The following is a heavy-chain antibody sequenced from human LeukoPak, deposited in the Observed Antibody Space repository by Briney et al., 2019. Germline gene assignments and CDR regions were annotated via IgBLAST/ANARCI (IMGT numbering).Heavy chain of an antibody. CDR1: GYTFTSYG. J-gene: IGHJ4*02. D-gene: IGHD2-2*01. Sequence: GASVKVSCKASGYTFTSYGISWVRQAPGRGLEWMGWISAYNGNTNYAQKLQGRVTMTTDTSTSTAYMELRSLRSDDTAVYYCARVSWGCSSTSCYRRFDYWGQGTLVTVSS. CDR2: ISAYNGNT. CDR3: ARVSWGCSSTSCYRRFDY. V-gene: IGHV1-18*01.